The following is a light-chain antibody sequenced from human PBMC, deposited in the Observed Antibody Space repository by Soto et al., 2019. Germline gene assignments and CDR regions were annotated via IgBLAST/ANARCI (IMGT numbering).Light chain of an antibody. CDR2: DAS. Sequence: EIVLTQSPCTLALSPGERATLSCSAIQSVSSSYLSWYQQKPGQAPRLLIYDASSRAAGIPDRFSGSGSGTDFTLTISRLEPEDFAVYYCQQYGSSPPATFGQGTKVDIK. CDR3: QQYGSSPPAT. CDR1: QSVSSSY. J-gene: IGKJ1*01. V-gene: IGKV3-20*01.